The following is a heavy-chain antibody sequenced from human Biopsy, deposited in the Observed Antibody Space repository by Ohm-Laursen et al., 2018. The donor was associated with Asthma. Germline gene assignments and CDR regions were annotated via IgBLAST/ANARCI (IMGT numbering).Heavy chain of an antibody. CDR1: GDSISSYY. CDR2: IYFSGST. D-gene: IGHD3-10*01. J-gene: IGHJ6*02. V-gene: IGHV4-59*01. Sequence: SETLSLTWTVSGDSISSYYWSWIRQPPGKGLEWIGYIYFSGSTNYNPSLKSRVTISVDTSKNQFSLRLNSVTAADTAVYYCARGPNYHGSGRAPIGMDVWGQGTTVTVSS. CDR3: ARGPNYHGSGRAPIGMDV.